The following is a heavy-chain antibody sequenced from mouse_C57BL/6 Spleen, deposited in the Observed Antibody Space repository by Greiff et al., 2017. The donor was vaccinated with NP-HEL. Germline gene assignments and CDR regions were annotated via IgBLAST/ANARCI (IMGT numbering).Heavy chain of an antibody. V-gene: IGHV1-15*01. J-gene: IGHJ2*01. CDR2: IDPETGGT. D-gene: IGHD1-1*01. CDR1: GYTFTDYE. Sequence: VQLQPSGAELVRPGASVTLSCKASGYTFTDYEMHWVKQTPVHGLEWIGAIDPETGGTAYNQKFKGKAILTADKSSSTAYMELRSLTSEDSAVYYCTRGAYYYGSSPGYWGQGTTLTVSS. CDR3: TRGAYYYGSSPGY.